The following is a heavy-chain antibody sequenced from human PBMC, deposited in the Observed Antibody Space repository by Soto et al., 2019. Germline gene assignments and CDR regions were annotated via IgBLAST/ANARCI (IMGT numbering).Heavy chain of an antibody. V-gene: IGHV3-48*02. Sequence: QPGGSLRLSCAASGFTFSSYSMNWVRQAPGKGLEWVSYISSSSTIYYADSVKGRFTISRDNAKNSLYLQMNSLRDEDTAVYYCARDPYYDFWSGYYTPYYFDYWGQGTLVTVSS. CDR1: GFTFSSYS. D-gene: IGHD3-3*01. CDR3: ARDPYYDFWSGYYTPYYFDY. J-gene: IGHJ4*02. CDR2: ISSSSTI.